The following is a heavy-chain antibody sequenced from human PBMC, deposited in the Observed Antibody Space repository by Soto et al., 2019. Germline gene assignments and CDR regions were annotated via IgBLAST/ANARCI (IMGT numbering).Heavy chain of an antibody. Sequence: QVQLVQSGAEVKKPGSSVKVSCKVSGGTFSNYAIDWVRLAPGHGLEWMGGMVPIFGTTYYTQKFQGRATIRADXSXTXXYLEMSSLRSEDTAIYYCARVEAVAGLYNYHGLDVWGQGTAVTVSS. V-gene: IGHV1-69*12. CDR3: ARVEAVAGLYNYHGLDV. D-gene: IGHD6-19*01. CDR2: MVPIFGTT. J-gene: IGHJ6*02. CDR1: GGTFSNYA.